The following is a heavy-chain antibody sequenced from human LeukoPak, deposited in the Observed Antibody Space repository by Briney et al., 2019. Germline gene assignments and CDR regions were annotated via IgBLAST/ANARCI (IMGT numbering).Heavy chain of an antibody. CDR3: AKDRYYYGSGFDY. Sequence: GGSLRLSCAASGFTFDDYAMHWVRQAPGKGLEWVSGISWNSGSIGYADSVKGRFTISRDNAKNSLYLQMNSLRAEDTALYYCAKDRYYYGSGFDYWGQGTLVTVSS. CDR1: GFTFDDYA. J-gene: IGHJ4*02. V-gene: IGHV3-9*01. D-gene: IGHD3-10*01. CDR2: ISWNSGSI.